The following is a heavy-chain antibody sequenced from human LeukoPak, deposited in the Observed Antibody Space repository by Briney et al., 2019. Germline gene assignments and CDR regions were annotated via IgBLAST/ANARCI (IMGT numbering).Heavy chain of an antibody. D-gene: IGHD5-12*01. Sequence: ASVKVSCKASGYTFTSYGISWVRQAPGQGLEWMGWISAYNGNTNYAQKFQCRVTMTRDTSISTAYMELSSLRSEDTAVYYCARKVDIVADDAFDIWGQGTMVTVSS. CDR2: ISAYNGNT. J-gene: IGHJ3*02. CDR3: ARKVDIVADDAFDI. CDR1: GYTFTSYG. V-gene: IGHV1-18*01.